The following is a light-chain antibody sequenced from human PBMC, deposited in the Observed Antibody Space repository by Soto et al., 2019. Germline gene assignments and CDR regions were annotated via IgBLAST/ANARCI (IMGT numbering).Light chain of an antibody. V-gene: IGLV2-14*01. CDR1: SSDVGGYNY. Sequence: QSVLTQPASVSGSPGQSITISCTGTSSDVGGYNYVSWYQHHPGKAPKLMIYEVDNRPSGVSNRFSGSKSGNTASLTISGLQAEDEADYYCSSYTSSSTVYVFGTGTKLTVL. CDR2: EVD. J-gene: IGLJ1*01. CDR3: SSYTSSSTVYV.